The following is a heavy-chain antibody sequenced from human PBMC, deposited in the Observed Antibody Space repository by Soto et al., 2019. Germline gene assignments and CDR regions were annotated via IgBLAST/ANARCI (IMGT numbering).Heavy chain of an antibody. J-gene: IGHJ4*02. CDR2: INNDGSDT. Sequence: GXSLGLSCAASGFTFSDFWLHWVSQAPGKGLVWVARINNDGSDTSYADSVKGRFTMSRDNAKNMVYLQMNSLGVEDTAVYYCGSVFEYWGQGTQVTVSS. CDR1: GFTFSDFW. V-gene: IGHV3-74*01. CDR3: GSVFEY.